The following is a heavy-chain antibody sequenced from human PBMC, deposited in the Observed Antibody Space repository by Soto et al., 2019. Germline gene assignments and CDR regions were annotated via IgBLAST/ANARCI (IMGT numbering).Heavy chain of an antibody. D-gene: IGHD4-17*01. CDR2: ISGSGGST. V-gene: IGHV3-23*01. CDR3: AKRRYGDYGPFDY. CDR1: GFTFSSYA. J-gene: IGHJ4*02. Sequence: EVQLLESGGGLVQPGGSLRLSCAASGFTFSSYAMSWVRQAPGKGLEWVSAISGSGGSTYYADSVKGQFTISRDNSKNTLYLQMNSLRAEDTAVYYCAKRRYGDYGPFDYWGQGTLVTVSS.